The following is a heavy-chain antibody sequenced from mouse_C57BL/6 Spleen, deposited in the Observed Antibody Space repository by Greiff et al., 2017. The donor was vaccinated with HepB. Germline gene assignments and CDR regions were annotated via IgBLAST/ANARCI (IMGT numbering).Heavy chain of an antibody. Sequence: EVKLLESGPELVKPGASVKISCKASGYSFTGYYMNWVKQSPEKSLEWIGEINPSTGGTTYNQKFKAKATLTVDKSSSTAYMQLKSLTSEDSAVYYCARDDGYYRDFDYWGQGTTLTVSS. CDR2: INPSTGGT. V-gene: IGHV1-42*01. CDR3: ARDDGYYRDFDY. CDR1: GYSFTGYY. D-gene: IGHD2-3*01. J-gene: IGHJ2*01.